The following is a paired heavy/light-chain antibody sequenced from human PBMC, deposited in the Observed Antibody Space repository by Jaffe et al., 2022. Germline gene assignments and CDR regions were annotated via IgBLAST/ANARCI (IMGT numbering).Heavy chain of an antibody. Sequence: EVQVVESGGTLIQPGRSLRLSCTASGFPIGDYAVTWVHQAPGKGLKFVCLITSKADGGTTEYAASVRGRFTISRDESVNIAYLQMNSLKTEDTGVYYCNRWGHWGRGTLVTVSS. V-gene: IGHV3-49*04. CDR2: ITSKADGGTT. D-gene: IGHD3-16*01. J-gene: IGHJ4*02. CDR3: NRWGH. CDR1: GFPIGDYA.
Light chain of an antibody. CDR1: QVVSNNY. CDR2: GAS. J-gene: IGKJ1*01. V-gene: IGKV3-20*01. CDR3: QQYGNSPQT. Sequence: EIVLTQSPGTLSLSPGERATLSCRASQVVSNNYLAWYQHQPGQPPRLLVYGASTRATGIPDRFSGSGSGTDFTLTISRLEPEDFAVYYCQQYGNSPQTFGQGTKVEI.